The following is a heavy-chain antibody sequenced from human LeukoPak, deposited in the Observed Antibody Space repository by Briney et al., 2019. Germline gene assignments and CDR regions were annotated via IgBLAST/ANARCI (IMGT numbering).Heavy chain of an antibody. CDR2: INHSGST. D-gene: IGHD2-2*01. V-gene: IGHV4-34*01. J-gene: IGHJ6*02. Sequence: SETLSLTCAVYGGSFSGYYWSWIRQLPGKGLEWIGEINHSGSTNYNPSLKSRVTISVDTSKNQFSLKLSSVTAADTAVYYCARGQDIVVVPAAIEGGVDVWGQGTTVTVSS. CDR3: ARGQDIVVVPAAIEGGVDV. CDR1: GGSFSGYY.